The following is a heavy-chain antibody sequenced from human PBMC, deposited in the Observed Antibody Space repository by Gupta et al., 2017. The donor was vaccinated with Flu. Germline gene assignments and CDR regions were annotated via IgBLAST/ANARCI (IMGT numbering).Heavy chain of an antibody. CDR1: GFTFTSYG. D-gene: IGHD2-15*01. CDR2: ISYDGSNK. CDR3: AKDRGYWEYYFDY. Sequence: QGQLVESGGGVVQHGWYLRSACAASGFTFTSYGMSRVRQAPGKGLEWVAVISYDGSNKYYADSVKGRFTISRDNSKNTLYLQMNSLRAEDTAVYYCAKDRGYWEYYFDYWGQGTLVTVSS. J-gene: IGHJ4*02. V-gene: IGHV3-30*18.